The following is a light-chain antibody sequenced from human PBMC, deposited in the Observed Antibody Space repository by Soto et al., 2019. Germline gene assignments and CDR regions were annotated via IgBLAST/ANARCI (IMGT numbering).Light chain of an antibody. CDR3: SSYAGSRNV. CDR2: EVN. Sequence: QSVLTQPPSASGSPGQSVAISCTGTSSDVGGYNYVSWDQQNPGKAPKLMIYEVNTRPSGVPDRCSGSKSGNTASLTVSGLQAQDEADYYCSSYAGSRNVFGTGTKVT. V-gene: IGLV2-8*01. CDR1: SSDVGGYNY. J-gene: IGLJ1*01.